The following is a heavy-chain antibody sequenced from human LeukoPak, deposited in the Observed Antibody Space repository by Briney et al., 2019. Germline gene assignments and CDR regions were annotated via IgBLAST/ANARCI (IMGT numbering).Heavy chain of an antibody. J-gene: IGHJ4*02. CDR1: GGTFSSYA. Sequence: ASVKVSCKASGGTFSSYAISWVRQAPGQGLEWMGGIIPIFGTANYAQKFQGRVTITADEPTSTAYMELSSLRSEDTAVYYCARGYGDYWTRHFDYWGQGTLVTVSS. V-gene: IGHV1-69*13. CDR2: IIPIFGTA. CDR3: ARGYGDYWTRHFDY. D-gene: IGHD4-17*01.